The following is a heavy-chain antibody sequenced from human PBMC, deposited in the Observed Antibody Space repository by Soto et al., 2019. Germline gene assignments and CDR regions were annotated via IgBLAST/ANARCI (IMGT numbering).Heavy chain of an antibody. J-gene: IGHJ6*02. CDR1: GYTFTSYY. V-gene: IGHV1-46*01. Sequence: GASVKVSCKASGYTFTSYYMHWVRQAPGQGLEWMGIINPSGGSTSYAQKFQGRVTMTRDTSTSTVYMELSSLRSEDTAVYYCARENRNYYHSPSYAMDVWGQGLTVTLAS. D-gene: IGHD3-22*01. CDR3: ARENRNYYHSPSYAMDV. CDR2: INPSGGST.